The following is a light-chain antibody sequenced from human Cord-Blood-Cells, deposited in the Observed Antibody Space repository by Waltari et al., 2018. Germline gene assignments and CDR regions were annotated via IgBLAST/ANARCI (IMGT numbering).Light chain of an antibody. J-gene: IGKJ4*01. CDR1: QSISSD. CDR3: QQSYSTPLT. CDR2: AAS. Sequence: DMQMTQSASSLSASVGDRVTITCRASQSISSDFNWYQQKTRKAPKLLIYAASSLERGVPSTFSGSGSGTDFTLTISSLQPEDFATYYCQQSYSTPLTFGGGPKVEIK. V-gene: IGKV1-39*01.